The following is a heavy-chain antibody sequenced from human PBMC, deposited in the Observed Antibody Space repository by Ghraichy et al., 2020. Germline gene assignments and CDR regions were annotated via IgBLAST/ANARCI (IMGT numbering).Heavy chain of an antibody. Sequence: LNISCAASGFTFDDYAMHWVRQAPGKGLEWVSGISWNSGSIGYADSVKGRFTISRDNAKNSLYLQMNSLRAEDTALYYCAKASFAYCGGDCYIDYWGQGTLVTVSS. CDR2: ISWNSGSI. CDR1: GFTFDDYA. D-gene: IGHD2-21*02. J-gene: IGHJ4*02. CDR3: AKASFAYCGGDCYIDY. V-gene: IGHV3-9*01.